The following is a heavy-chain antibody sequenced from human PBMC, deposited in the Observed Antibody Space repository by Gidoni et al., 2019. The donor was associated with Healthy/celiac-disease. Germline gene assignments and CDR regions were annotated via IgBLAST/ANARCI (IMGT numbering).Heavy chain of an antibody. CDR3: ARIPNPYYYDSSGYGLDY. Sequence: QVTLKESGPVLVKPTETITLTCNVSGFSLSNARLSVSWIRQPPVKALEWLAPIFSNDEKSYSTTVKNRLTISKNTYKSQVVLTMTNRDPVDKATYYCARIPNPYYYDSSGYGLDYWGQGTLVTVSS. CDR1: GFSLSNARLS. D-gene: IGHD3-22*01. V-gene: IGHV2-26*01. CDR2: IFSNDEK. J-gene: IGHJ4*02.